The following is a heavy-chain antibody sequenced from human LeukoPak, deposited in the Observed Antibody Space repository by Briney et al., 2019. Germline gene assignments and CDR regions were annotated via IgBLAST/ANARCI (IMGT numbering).Heavy chain of an antibody. D-gene: IGHD2-21*01. Sequence: PETLSLSCAVSGGSTSSTSSYWGWIRQPPGKGLEWIGSIYYSGSTYYNPSLKSRVTISVDTSKNQFSLKLSSVTAADTAVYYWARHGGDVYTLYSWGQGTLVTVSS. CDR3: ARHGGDVYTLYS. J-gene: IGHJ4*02. CDR1: GGSTSSTSSY. V-gene: IGHV4-39*01. CDR2: IYYSGST.